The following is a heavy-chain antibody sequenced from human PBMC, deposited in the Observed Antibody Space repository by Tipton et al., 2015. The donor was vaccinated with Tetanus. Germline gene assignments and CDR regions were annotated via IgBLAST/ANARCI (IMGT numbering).Heavy chain of an antibody. CDR1: GYTFTGYY. CDR2: IDPNSGGT. D-gene: IGHD3-22*01. CDR3: ARDRGDYIFYGMDV. J-gene: IGHJ6*02. Sequence: QLVQSGAEMKKPGASVKVSCKASGYTFTGYYIYWVRQAPGQGLGWMGWIDPNSGGTVYAQKFQGTVTMTRDTSISTVYMELGGLRFDDTAVYYCARDRGDYIFYGMDVWGPGTPVTVS. V-gene: IGHV1-2*02.